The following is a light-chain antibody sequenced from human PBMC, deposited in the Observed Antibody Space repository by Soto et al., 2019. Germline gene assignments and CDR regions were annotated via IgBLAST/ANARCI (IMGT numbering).Light chain of an antibody. CDR1: QSVSRR. CDR3: QQNYNTLPIT. J-gene: IGKJ5*01. CDR2: ATS. Sequence: DIQMTQSPSSLSASVGDSVTITFLAGQSVSRRLSWYQQKPGKAPKLLIYATSSLQSGVPSRFSGSGSGTDFTLTISSLHLEDFATYYCQQNYNTLPITLGQGTRLEIK. V-gene: IGKV1-39*01.